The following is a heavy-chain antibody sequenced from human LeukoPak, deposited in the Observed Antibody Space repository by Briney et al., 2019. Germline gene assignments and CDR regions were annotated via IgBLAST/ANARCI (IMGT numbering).Heavy chain of an antibody. D-gene: IGHD6-19*01. CDR1: GFTFSSYW. J-gene: IGHJ5*02. CDR3: AREGGSGWYSGWFDP. Sequence: GGSLRLSCAASGFTFSSYWMSWVRQAPGKGLEWVANIKKDGTEKKYVDSVKGRFTISRDNAKNSLYLQMNSPRAEDTALYYCAREGGSGWYSGWFDPWGQGTLVTVSS. V-gene: IGHV3-7*01. CDR2: IKKDGTEK.